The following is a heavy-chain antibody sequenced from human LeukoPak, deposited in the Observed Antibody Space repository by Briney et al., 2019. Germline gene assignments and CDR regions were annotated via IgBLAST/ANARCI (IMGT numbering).Heavy chain of an antibody. CDR2: IYYSGST. CDR3: ARLDYYDSSGPFDY. Sequence: PSETLSLTCTVSGGSISSYYWSWIRQPPGKGLEWIGYIYYSGSTNYNPSLKSRVTISVDTSKNQFSLKLSSVTAADTAVYYCARLDYYDSSGPFDYWGQGTLVTVSS. D-gene: IGHD3-22*01. CDR1: GGSISSYY. J-gene: IGHJ4*02. V-gene: IGHV4-59*08.